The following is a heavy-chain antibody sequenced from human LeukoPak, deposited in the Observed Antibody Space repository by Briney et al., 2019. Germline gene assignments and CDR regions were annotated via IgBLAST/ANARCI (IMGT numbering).Heavy chain of an antibody. CDR3: ARVGSGYYFDY. Sequence: SETLSLTCTVSGDSISTYYWSWIRQPPGKGLEWIAYIDYRGSTTYNPSLKSRVTISVDTSKNQFSLKLSSVTAADTAVYYCARVGSGYYFDYWGQGTLVTVSS. CDR2: IDYRGST. D-gene: IGHD3-22*01. V-gene: IGHV4-59*01. CDR1: GDSISTYY. J-gene: IGHJ4*02.